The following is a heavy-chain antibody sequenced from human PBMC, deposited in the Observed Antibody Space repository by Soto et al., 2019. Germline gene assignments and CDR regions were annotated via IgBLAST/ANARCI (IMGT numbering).Heavy chain of an antibody. V-gene: IGHV4-4*07. D-gene: IGHD5-12*01. CDR1: GGSINTFY. CDR3: AREGSYSAYNFAHGIQLWSFDF. CDR2: IFSSGST. J-gene: IGHJ4*02. Sequence: SETLSLTCTVSGGSINTFYWSWVRQPAGKGLEWIGRIFSSGSTSLNPSLESRVAMSVDTSKNHFSLNLSSVTAADMAVYYCAREGSYSAYNFAHGIQLWSFDFWGQGALVTVSS.